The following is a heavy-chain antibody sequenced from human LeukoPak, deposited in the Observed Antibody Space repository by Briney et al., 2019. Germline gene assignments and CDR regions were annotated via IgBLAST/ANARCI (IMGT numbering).Heavy chain of an antibody. Sequence: SETLSLTCTVSGGSISSSSYYWGWIRQPPGKGLEWIGSIYYSGSTYYNPSLKSRVPISVDTSKNQFSLKLSSVTAADTAVYYCASLRYFDWLLSSEYFQHWGQGTLVTVSS. CDR1: GGSISSSSYY. CDR2: IYYSGST. CDR3: ASLRYFDWLLSSEYFQH. J-gene: IGHJ1*01. V-gene: IGHV4-39*01. D-gene: IGHD3-9*01.